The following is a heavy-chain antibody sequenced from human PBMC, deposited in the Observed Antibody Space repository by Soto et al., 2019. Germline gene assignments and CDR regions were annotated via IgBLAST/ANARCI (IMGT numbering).Heavy chain of an antibody. V-gene: IGHV4-31*03. CDR1: GGSISSGGYY. Sequence: SETLSLTCTVSGGSISSGGYYWSWIRQHPGKGLEWIGYIYYSGSTYYNPSLKSRVTISVDTSKNQFSLKLSSVTAADTAVYYCARSPTYYYDSSGYYHYGFDYWGQGTLVTVSS. CDR3: ARSPTYYYDSSGYYHYGFDY. J-gene: IGHJ4*02. D-gene: IGHD3-22*01. CDR2: IYYSGST.